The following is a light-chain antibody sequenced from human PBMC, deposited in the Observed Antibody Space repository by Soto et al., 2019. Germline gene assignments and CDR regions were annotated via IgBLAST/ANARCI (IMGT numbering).Light chain of an antibody. CDR1: QTLSINS. CDR3: QQYDGAPLT. Sequence: EIVLTQSPDTLSLSPGERATLFCRASQTLSINSLAWYQQKPGQAPRLLIYAASTRHTGIPDRFNGSGSGTDFALTINRLEPEDLAVYFCQQYDGAPLTFGPGTKVDVK. CDR2: AAS. V-gene: IGKV3-20*01. J-gene: IGKJ3*01.